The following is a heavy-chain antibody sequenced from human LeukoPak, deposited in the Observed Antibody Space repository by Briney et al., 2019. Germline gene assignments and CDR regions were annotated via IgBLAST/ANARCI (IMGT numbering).Heavy chain of an antibody. J-gene: IGHJ4*02. CDR1: SGSISSYY. Sequence: SETLSLTRTVSSGSISSYYGSWIRQPPGKGLEWIGYVYYSGSANYNPSLKSRVTISVDTSKNQFSLKLSSVTAADTAVYYCARHEKLGQFDYWGRGTLVTVSS. CDR3: ARHEKLGQFDY. CDR2: VYYSGSA. D-gene: IGHD3-10*01. V-gene: IGHV4-59*08.